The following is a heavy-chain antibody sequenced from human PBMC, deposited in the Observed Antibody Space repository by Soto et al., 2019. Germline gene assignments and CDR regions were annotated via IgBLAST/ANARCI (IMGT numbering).Heavy chain of an antibody. CDR2: ITSSSTYI. D-gene: IGHD6-19*01. CDR3: ARATIGSGWFVDY. Sequence: EVQLVEFGGGLVKPGGSLRLSCAASGFTFSSFAMSWVRQAPGKGLEWVSSITSSSTYIYYADSVKGRFTISRDNAKNSLYLQRSSLRAEDTAVYYCARATIGSGWFVDYWGHGTLVTVSS. V-gene: IGHV3-21*01. J-gene: IGHJ4*01. CDR1: GFTFSSFA.